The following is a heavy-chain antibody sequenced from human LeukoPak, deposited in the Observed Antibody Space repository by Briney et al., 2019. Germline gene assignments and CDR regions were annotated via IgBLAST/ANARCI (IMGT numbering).Heavy chain of an antibody. CDR1: GGSFSGYY. CDR2: INHSGST. V-gene: IGHV4-34*01. CDR3: ARVRGDYYGSGIGNWFDP. D-gene: IGHD3-10*01. J-gene: IGHJ5*02. Sequence: SETLSLTCAVYGGSFSGYYWSWIRQPPGKGLEWIGEINHSGSTNYNPSLESRVTISVDTSKNQFSLKLSSVTAADTAVYYCARVRGDYYGSGIGNWFDPWGQGTLVTVSS.